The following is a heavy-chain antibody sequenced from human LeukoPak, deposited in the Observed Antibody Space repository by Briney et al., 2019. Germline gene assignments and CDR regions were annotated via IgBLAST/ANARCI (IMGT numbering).Heavy chain of an antibody. CDR2: ISSSSSYI. CDR3: ARTGEWLEKFDY. D-gene: IGHD6-19*01. Sequence: GGSLRLSCAASGFTFSSYSMNGVRQAPGKGVEWVSSISSSSSYIYYADSVKGRFTISRDNAKNSLYLQMNSLRAEDTAVYYCARTGEWLEKFDYWGQGTLVTVSS. CDR1: GFTFSSYS. V-gene: IGHV3-21*01. J-gene: IGHJ4*02.